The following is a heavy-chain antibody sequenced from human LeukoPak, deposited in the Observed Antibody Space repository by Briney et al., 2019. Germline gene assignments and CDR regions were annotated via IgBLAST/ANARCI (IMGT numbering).Heavy chain of an antibody. J-gene: IGHJ4*02. Sequence: GGPLRLPCAASGFTFSNYEMNWVGQAPGKGLEWVSFISSSGSLIYYADSVKGRFTISRDSAKNSLYLQMDSLRVEDTAVYYCAKVSGSGWHFDHWGQGTLVTVSS. CDR3: AKVSGSGWHFDH. V-gene: IGHV3-48*03. D-gene: IGHD6-19*01. CDR2: ISSSGSLI. CDR1: GFTFSNYE.